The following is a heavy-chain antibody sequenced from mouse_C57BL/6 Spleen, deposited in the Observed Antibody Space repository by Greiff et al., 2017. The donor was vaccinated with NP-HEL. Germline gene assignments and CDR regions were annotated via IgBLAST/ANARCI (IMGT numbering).Heavy chain of an antibody. D-gene: IGHD1-1*01. V-gene: IGHV5-16*01. CDR1: GFTFSDYY. CDR3: ARDQSSRAYFDV. Sequence: DVKLVESEGGLVQPGRSMKLSCTASGFTFSDYYMAWVRQVPEKGLEWVANINYDGSSTYYLDSLKSRFIISRDNAKNILYLQMSSLKSEDTATYYCARDQSSRAYFDVWGTGTTVTVSS. CDR2: INYDGSST. J-gene: IGHJ1*03.